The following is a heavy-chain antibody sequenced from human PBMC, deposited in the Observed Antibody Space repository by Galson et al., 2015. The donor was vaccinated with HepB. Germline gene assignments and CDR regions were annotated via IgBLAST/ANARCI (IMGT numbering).Heavy chain of an antibody. J-gene: IGHJ2*01. V-gene: IGHV3-30*02. CDR3: AKVYGDYPNWYFDL. Sequence: SLRLSCAPSGFTFSTYAMHWVRQAPGKGLEWVTFIRYDGSNKYYADSVKGRFTISRDNSKNTLYLQMNSLRAEDTAVYYCAKVYGDYPNWYFDLWGRGTLVTVSS. CDR1: GFTFSTYA. CDR2: IRYDGSNK. D-gene: IGHD4-17*01.